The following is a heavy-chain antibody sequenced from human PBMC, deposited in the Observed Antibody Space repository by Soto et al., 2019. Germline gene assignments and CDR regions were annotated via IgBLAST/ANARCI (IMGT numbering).Heavy chain of an antibody. CDR2: IYYSGST. CDR3: ARHLEYSSSWGKYGMDV. V-gene: IGHV4-39*01. Sequence: KTSETLSLTCTVSGGSISSSSYYWGWIRQPPGKGLEWIGSIYYSGSTYYNPSLKSRVTISVDTSKNQFSLKLSSVTAADTAVYYCARHLEYSSSWGKYGMDVWGQGTTVTVSS. D-gene: IGHD6-6*01. J-gene: IGHJ6*02. CDR1: GGSISSSSYY.